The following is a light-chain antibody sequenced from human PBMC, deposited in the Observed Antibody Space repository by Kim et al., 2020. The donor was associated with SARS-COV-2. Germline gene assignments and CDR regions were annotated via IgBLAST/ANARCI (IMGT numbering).Light chain of an antibody. CDR1: TGAVTSGHY. CDR3: LLSYSGLVL. CDR2: GSS. J-gene: IGLJ3*02. V-gene: IGLV7-46*01. Sequence: PGGTVTRPWASSTGAVTSGHYPSWFQRKPGQAPRTLIYGSSHKHSWTPARFSGSVLGGNAALTLSGAQPEDEAEYYCLLSYSGLVLFGGGTQLTVL.